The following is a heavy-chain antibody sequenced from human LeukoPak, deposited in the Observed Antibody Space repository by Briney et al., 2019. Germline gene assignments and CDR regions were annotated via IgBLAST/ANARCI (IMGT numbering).Heavy chain of an antibody. D-gene: IGHD3-10*01. CDR1: GYSFTTYW. Sequence: GESLKISCKGSGYSFTTYWIGWVRQMPGKGLEWMGIIYSGDSDVRYSPSFQGQVTISVDRSISTAYLQWSSLKASDTAMYYCARGDCYGSCSPYNHFDYWGQGTLVTVSS. CDR3: ARGDCYGSCSPYNHFDY. J-gene: IGHJ4*02. V-gene: IGHV5-51*01. CDR2: IYSGDSDV.